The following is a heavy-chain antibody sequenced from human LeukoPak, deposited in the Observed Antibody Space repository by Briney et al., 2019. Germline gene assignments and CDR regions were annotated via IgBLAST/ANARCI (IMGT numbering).Heavy chain of an antibody. Sequence: PGGSLRLSCAASGFTFTSYSINWVRQAPGKGLEWVSSISSSSSYIYYADSVKGRFTISRDNSKNTLYLQMNSLRAEDTAVYYCVRDDDRPDNGLDYWGQGTLVTVSP. CDR2: ISSSSSYI. V-gene: IGHV3-21*01. D-gene: IGHD3-22*01. CDR3: VRDDDRPDNGLDY. CDR1: GFTFTSYS. J-gene: IGHJ4*02.